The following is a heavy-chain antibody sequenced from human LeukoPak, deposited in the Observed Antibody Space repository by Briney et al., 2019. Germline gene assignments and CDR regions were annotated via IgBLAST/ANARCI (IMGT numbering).Heavy chain of an antibody. CDR3: ARASSIASYHESLDP. CDR2: IYKDGST. D-gene: IGHD1-26*01. Sequence: GGSLRLSCAASGFTVSSNCMSWVRQAPGKGLEWVSIIYKDGSTYYADSVKGQFIISRDNSKNTLYLQINSLTVEDTAIYYCARASSIASYHESLDPWGQGALVTVSS. J-gene: IGHJ5*02. CDR1: GFTVSSNC. V-gene: IGHV3-53*01.